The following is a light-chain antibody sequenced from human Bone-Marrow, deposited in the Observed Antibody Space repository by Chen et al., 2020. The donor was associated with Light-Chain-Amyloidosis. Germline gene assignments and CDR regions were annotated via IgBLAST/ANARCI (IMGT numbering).Light chain of an antibody. CDR3: QQYGPSVPWT. CDR2: GAS. V-gene: IGKV3-20*01. J-gene: IGKJ1*01. Sequence: EIVLTQSPGTLSLSPGERATLSCRASQSASSTYLAWYQQKPGQAPRLLIYGASSRAIGIPGRFSGSGAGTDVTLTISRLEPEDFAVYYCQQYGPSVPWTFGQGTQVEIK. CDR1: QSASSTY.